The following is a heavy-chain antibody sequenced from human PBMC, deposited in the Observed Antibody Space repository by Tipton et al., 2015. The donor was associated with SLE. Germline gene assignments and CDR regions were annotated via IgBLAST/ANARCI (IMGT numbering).Heavy chain of an antibody. CDR1: GGSISSHY. V-gene: IGHV4-59*11. CDR3: ATGSGSLRY. Sequence: TLSLTCTVSGGSISSHYWSWIRQSPGKGLEWIGYFYYSGSTKYNPSPKSRVTISGDTSKNQFSLTLSSVTAADTAVYYCATGSGSLRYWGQGLQVTVSS. J-gene: IGHJ4*02. D-gene: IGHD2-15*01. CDR2: FYYSGST.